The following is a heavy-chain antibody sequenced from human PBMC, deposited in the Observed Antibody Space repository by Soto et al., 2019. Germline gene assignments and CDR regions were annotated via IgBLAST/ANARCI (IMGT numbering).Heavy chain of an antibody. CDR2: ITNNVRST. D-gene: IGHD1-1*01. CDR1: GFTFSNYA. Sequence: GGSLKISCSASGFTFSNYAIHWVRQAPWKGLEYVAAITNNVRSTYYADSMKGRFTISRDNSKSTVSLQMSSLRPEDTAIYYCVKDPGPYLLNLELWGRRTLVTVSS. CDR3: VKDPGPYLLNLEL. V-gene: IGHV3-64D*06. J-gene: IGHJ4*02.